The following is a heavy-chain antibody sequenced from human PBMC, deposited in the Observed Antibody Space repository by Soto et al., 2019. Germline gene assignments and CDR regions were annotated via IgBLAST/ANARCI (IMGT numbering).Heavy chain of an antibody. D-gene: IGHD3-22*01. J-gene: IGHJ4*02. CDR3: ASVAPDYYDSSGYYSY. CDR1: GFTFSDHY. Sequence: LRLSCAASGFTFSDHYMDWVRQAPGKGLEWVGRTRNKANSYTTEYAASVKGRFTISRDDSKNSLYLQMNSLKTEDTAVYYCASVAPDYYDSSGYYSYWGQGTLVTVSS. CDR2: TRNKANSYTT. V-gene: IGHV3-72*01.